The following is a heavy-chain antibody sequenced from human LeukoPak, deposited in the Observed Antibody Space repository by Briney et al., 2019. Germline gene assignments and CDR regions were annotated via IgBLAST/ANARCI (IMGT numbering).Heavy chain of an antibody. J-gene: IGHJ3*02. Sequence: GASVKVSCKASGYTFTGYYMHWVRQAPGQGLEWMGWINPNSGGTNYAQKFQGRVTMTRDTSISTAYMELSRLRSEDTAVYYCARDSRRITMIVVVIPYAFDIWGQGTMVTVSS. D-gene: IGHD3-22*01. V-gene: IGHV1-2*02. CDR2: INPNSGGT. CDR3: ARDSRRITMIVVVIPYAFDI. CDR1: GYTFTGYY.